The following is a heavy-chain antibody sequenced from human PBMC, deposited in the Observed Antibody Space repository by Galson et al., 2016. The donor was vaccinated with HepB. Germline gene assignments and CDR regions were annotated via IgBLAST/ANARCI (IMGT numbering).Heavy chain of an antibody. CDR3: TREFDL. V-gene: IGHV3-7*04. J-gene: IGHJ2*01. CDR2: IKKDGSEI. CDR1: GFSLRNYW. Sequence: CLRLSCAASGFSLRNYWMKGKRKDKGKGLEWLANIKKDGSEINYVDSVKGRFTVSRDNAKNSLFLQMNTLRVEDTAVYYCTREFDLWGRGTQVTVSS.